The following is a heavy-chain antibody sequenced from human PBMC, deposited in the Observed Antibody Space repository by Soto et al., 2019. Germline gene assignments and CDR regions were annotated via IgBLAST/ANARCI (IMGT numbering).Heavy chain of an antibody. CDR1: GGSISSGGYY. Sequence: PSETLSLTCTVSGGSISSGGYYWTWIRQHPGKGLEWIGEICHSGSTNYNPSLKSRVIISVDKSKNQFSLKLSSVTAADTAVYYCARSPDSSGYYPRRYYYGMDVWGQGTTVTVSS. D-gene: IGHD3-22*01. CDR3: ARSPDSSGYYPRRYYYGMDV. CDR2: ICHSGST. J-gene: IGHJ6*02. V-gene: IGHV4-39*07.